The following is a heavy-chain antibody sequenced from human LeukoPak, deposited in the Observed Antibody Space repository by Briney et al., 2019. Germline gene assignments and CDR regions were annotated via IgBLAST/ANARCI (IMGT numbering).Heavy chain of an antibody. Sequence: GGSLRLSCAASGFTFDDYAMHWVRQAPGKGLEWVSGISWNSGSIGYADSVKGRFTISRDNAKNSLYLQMNSLRAEDTALYYCAKGADFWSGYSDYFDYWGQGTLVTVSS. CDR1: GFTFDDYA. CDR2: ISWNSGSI. V-gene: IGHV3-9*01. D-gene: IGHD3-3*01. CDR3: AKGADFWSGYSDYFDY. J-gene: IGHJ4*02.